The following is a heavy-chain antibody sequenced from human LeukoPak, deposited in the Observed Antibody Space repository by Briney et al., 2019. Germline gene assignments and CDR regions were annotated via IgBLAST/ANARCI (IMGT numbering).Heavy chain of an antibody. CDR3: AREGITMIVPSPGAFDI. CDR2: IYTSGST. CDR1: GGSFSGYY. V-gene: IGHV4-4*07. Sequence: SETLSLTCAVYGGSFSGYYWSWIRQPAGKGLEWIGRIYTSGSTNYNPSLKSRVTISVDTSKNQFSLKLSSVTAADTAVYYCAREGITMIVPSPGAFDIWGQGTMVTVSS. J-gene: IGHJ3*02. D-gene: IGHD3-22*01.